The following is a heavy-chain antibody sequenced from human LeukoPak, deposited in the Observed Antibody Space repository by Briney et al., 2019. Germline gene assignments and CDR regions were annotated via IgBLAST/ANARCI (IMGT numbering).Heavy chain of an antibody. V-gene: IGHV1-69*04. CDR3: ASEQLGYCSSTSCPPPY. CDR1: GGTFSSYA. J-gene: IGHJ4*02. Sequence: ASVKVSCKASGGTFSSYAISWVRQATGQGLEWMGRIIPILGIANYAQKFQGRVTITADKSTSTAYMELSSLRSEDTAVYYCASEQLGYCSSTSCPPPYWGQGTLVTVSS. CDR2: IIPILGIA. D-gene: IGHD2-2*01.